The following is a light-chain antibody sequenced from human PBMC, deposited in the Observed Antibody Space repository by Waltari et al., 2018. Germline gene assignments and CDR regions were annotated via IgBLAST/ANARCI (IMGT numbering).Light chain of an antibody. V-gene: IGLV2-8*01. CDR3: SSYAGSNNWV. CDR1: SSDVGAYND. J-gene: IGLJ3*02. Sequence: QSALTQPPSASGSPGQSVTIPCTGPSSDVGAYNDVSWYQQHPGKAPKPMIYEVSKRPSRVPDRFSGSKSGNTASLTVSGLQAEDEADYYCSSYAGSNNWVFGGGTKLTVL. CDR2: EVS.